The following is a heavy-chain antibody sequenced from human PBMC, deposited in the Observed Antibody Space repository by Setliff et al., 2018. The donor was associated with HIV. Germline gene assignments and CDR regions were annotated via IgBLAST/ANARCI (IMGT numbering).Heavy chain of an antibody. D-gene: IGHD5-12*01. CDR3: ARIPWVATLWGGAFDL. J-gene: IGHJ3*01. V-gene: IGHV4-59*01. Sequence: SETLSLTCIVSGASIRSYYWAWIRQSPGRGLQYLGHLYYSGSTNYNPSLKSRITMSMDTSKNQFSLQLSSVTAADTAVYYCARIPWVATLWGGAFDLWGHGTMVT. CDR2: LYYSGST. CDR1: GASIRSYY.